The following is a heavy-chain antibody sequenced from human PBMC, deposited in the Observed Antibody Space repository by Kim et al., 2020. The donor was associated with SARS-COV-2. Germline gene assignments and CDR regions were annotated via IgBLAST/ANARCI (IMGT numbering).Heavy chain of an antibody. CDR3: ASALGH. V-gene: IGHV4-4*07. Sequence: SETLSLTCTVSGDSLSSYYWSWNRQPAGKGLEWIGRIYTSGRTNYNPSLQSRVTMSLDMSKNQFSLKLSSVTAADTAVYYCASALGHWGQGTLVTVAS. CDR1: GDSLSSYY. D-gene: IGHD3-16*02. CDR2: IYTSGRT. J-gene: IGHJ4*02.